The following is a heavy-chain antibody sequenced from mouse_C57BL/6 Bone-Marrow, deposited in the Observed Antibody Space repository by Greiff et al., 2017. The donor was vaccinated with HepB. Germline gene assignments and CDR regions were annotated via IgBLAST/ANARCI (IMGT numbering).Heavy chain of an antibody. V-gene: IGHV10-1*01. J-gene: IGHJ3*01. CDR3: VTGPWFAY. CDR2: IRSKSNNYAT. D-gene: IGHD4-1*01. CDR1: GFSFNTYA. Sequence: EADGGLVQPKGSLKLSCAASGFSFNTYAMNWVRQAPGKGLEWVARIRSKSNNYATYYADSVKDRFTISRDDSESMLYLQMNNLKTEDTAMYYCVTGPWFAYWGQGTLVTVSA.